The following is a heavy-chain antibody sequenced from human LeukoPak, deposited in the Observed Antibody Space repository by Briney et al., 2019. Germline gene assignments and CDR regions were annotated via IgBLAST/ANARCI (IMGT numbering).Heavy chain of an antibody. V-gene: IGHV3-48*03. D-gene: IGHD6-19*01. Sequence: GGSLRLSCAASGFTFSSYEMNWVRQAPGKGLEWVSYISTTGSSIYYADSVKGRFTISRVNVKNLLYLQMNSLRAEDTAVYYCARVQRGIAVALDYWGQGTLATVSS. J-gene: IGHJ4*02. CDR1: GFTFSSYE. CDR3: ARVQRGIAVALDY. CDR2: ISTTGSSI.